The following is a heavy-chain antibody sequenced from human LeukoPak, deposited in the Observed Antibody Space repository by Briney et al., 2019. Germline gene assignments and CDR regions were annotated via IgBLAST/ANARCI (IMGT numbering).Heavy chain of an antibody. CDR3: ARGRMGDCGGDCYSWYFDL. CDR2: IWYDGSNK. J-gene: IGHJ2*01. V-gene: IGHV3-33*01. Sequence: PGRSLRLSCAASGFTFSSYGMHWVRQAPGKGLEWVAVIWYDGSNKYYADSVKGRFTISRDNSKNTLYLQMNSLRAEDTAVYYCARGRMGDCGGDCYSWYFDLWGRGTLVTVSS. CDR1: GFTFSSYG. D-gene: IGHD2-21*02.